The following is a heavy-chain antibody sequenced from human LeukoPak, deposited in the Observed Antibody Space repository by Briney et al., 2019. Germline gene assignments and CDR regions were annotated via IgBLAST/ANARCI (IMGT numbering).Heavy chain of an antibody. J-gene: IGHJ5*02. CDR3: ARGEGWYCGTTSCFTHWFDP. CDR1: GFTFSSYW. V-gene: IGHV3-74*01. D-gene: IGHD2-2*02. CDR2: INIDGSST. Sequence: GGSLRLSYAASGFTFSSYWMHWVRQAPGKGLVWVSHINIDGSSTSYADSVKGRFTISRDNAKNTLYLQMNTLRAEDTAVYYCARGEGWYCGTTSCFTHWFDPWGQGTLVTVSS.